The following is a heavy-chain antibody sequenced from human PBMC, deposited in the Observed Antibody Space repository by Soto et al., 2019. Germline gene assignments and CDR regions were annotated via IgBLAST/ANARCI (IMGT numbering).Heavy chain of an antibody. CDR1: GGSFSGYY. V-gene: IGHV4-34*01. J-gene: IGHJ3*02. D-gene: IGHD3-16*01. CDR2: IYYSGST. CDR3: ERQTLGAFDI. Sequence: KPSETLSLTCAVYGGSFSGYYWSWIRQPPGKGLEWIGSIYYSGSTSYNSSLKSRVTISGDTSKNQFSLRLRSVTEADTAVYYCERQTLGAFDIWGQGTMVTVSS.